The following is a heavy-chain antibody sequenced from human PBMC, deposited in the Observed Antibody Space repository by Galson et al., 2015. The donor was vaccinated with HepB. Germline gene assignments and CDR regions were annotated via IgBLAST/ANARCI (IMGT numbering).Heavy chain of an antibody. V-gene: IGHV3-23*01. J-gene: IGHJ6*02. CDR1: GFTFSSYA. CDR3: AKGVGAGYYYGMDV. D-gene: IGHD3-16*01. CDR2: ISGSGGST. Sequence: SLRLSCAASGFTFSSYAMSWVRQAPGKGLEWVSGISGSGGSTYYADSVKGRFTISRDNSKNTLYLQMNSLRAEDTAVYYCAKGVGAGYYYGMDVWGQGTTVTVSS.